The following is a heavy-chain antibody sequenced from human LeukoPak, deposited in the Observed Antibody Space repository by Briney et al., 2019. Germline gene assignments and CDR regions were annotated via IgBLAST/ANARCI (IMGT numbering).Heavy chain of an antibody. CDR3: ARDNVNTAMAYYYYGMDV. D-gene: IGHD5-18*01. CDR1: GFTFSSYE. J-gene: IGHJ6*02. V-gene: IGHV3-48*03. Sequence: PGGSLRLSCAASGFTFSSYEMNWVRQAPGKGLEWVSYISSSGSTIYYADSVKGRLTISRDNAKNSLYLQMNSLRAEDTAVYYCARDNVNTAMAYYYYGMDVWGQGTTVTVSS. CDR2: ISSSGSTI.